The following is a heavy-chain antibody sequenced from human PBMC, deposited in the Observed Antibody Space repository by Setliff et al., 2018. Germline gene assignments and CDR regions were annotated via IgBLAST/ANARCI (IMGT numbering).Heavy chain of an antibody. J-gene: IGHJ6*03. Sequence: PSETLSLTCTVSGGSISSYYWSWIRQPAGKGLEWIGHIYIGGSANYNPSLKSRVTMSIDTSKNQFSLKLNSVTAADMAVYYCAREQWLNPPGYYYMDVWAKGTTVTVSS. V-gene: IGHV4-4*07. CDR2: IYIGGSA. CDR1: GGSISSYY. D-gene: IGHD6-19*01. CDR3: AREQWLNPPGYYYMDV.